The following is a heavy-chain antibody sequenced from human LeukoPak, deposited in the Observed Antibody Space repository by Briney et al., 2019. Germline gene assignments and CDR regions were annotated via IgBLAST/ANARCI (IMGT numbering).Heavy chain of an antibody. CDR2: IGPHSTFT. D-gene: IGHD2/OR15-2a*01. CDR1: GFTFTDHY. CDR3: VREGEGPLSKDFDY. Sequence: ASVKVSYKSSGFTFTDHYTHWVRQGPGQGLEWMGYIGPHSTFTSSPQEFQGRVTMTRDASMSTAYMELTRLTSDDTAVYYCVREGEGPLSKDFDYWGQGTLVTVSS. J-gene: IGHJ4*02. V-gene: IGHV1-2*02.